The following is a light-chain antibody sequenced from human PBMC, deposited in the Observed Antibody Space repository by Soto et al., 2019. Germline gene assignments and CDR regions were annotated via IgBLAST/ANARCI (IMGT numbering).Light chain of an antibody. CDR2: DVS. Sequence: QSVLTQPPSVSGSPGQSVTTSCTGTSSDVGGYNRVSWYQQPPGKAPKLLIYDVSNRPSGGSTRFSGSKSGNTASLTISGLQAEDEADYYCTSYATGSAYVFGPGTKLTVL. V-gene: IGLV2-18*02. J-gene: IGLJ1*01. CDR3: TSYATGSAYV. CDR1: SSDVGGYNR.